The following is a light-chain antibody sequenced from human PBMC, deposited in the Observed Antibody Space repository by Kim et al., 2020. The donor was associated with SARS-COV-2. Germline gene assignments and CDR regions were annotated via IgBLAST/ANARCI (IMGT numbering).Light chain of an antibody. Sequence: EIVMTQSPATLSVSPGDRATLSCRASQSVSSNLAWYQQKPGQAPRLLIYGASTRATGVPDRFSGSGSGTEFTLTVSSLQSEDFAVYYCQQYNNWPPLTFGGGTKVDIK. CDR2: GAS. CDR1: QSVSSN. J-gene: IGKJ4*01. CDR3: QQYNNWPPLT. V-gene: IGKV3-15*01.